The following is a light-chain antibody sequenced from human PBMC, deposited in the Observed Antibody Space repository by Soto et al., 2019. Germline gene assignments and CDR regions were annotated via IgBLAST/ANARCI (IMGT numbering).Light chain of an antibody. J-gene: IGKJ1*01. CDR3: QQYNSYSKT. Sequence: DIQLTQSPSFLSPSIGESVTITCRASQVISTSLAWYQVKPGKAPKLLIYDASSLESGVPSRFSGSGSGTEFTLTISSLQPDDFATYYCQQYNSYSKTFGQGTKVDIK. V-gene: IGKV1-5*01. CDR2: DAS. CDR1: QVISTS.